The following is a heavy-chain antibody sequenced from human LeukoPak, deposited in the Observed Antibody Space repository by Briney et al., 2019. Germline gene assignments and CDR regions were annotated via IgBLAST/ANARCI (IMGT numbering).Heavy chain of an antibody. CDR3: ARDKFGYSSALDY. Sequence: GGSLRLSCAASGFTFSLYAMHWVRQAPGKGLEWVAVIWYDGSNKYYADSVKGRFTISRDNSKNTLYLQMNSLRAEDTAVYYCARDKFGYSSALDYWGQGTLVTVSS. CDR1: GFTFSLYA. V-gene: IGHV3-33*08. CDR2: IWYDGSNK. D-gene: IGHD6-19*01. J-gene: IGHJ4*02.